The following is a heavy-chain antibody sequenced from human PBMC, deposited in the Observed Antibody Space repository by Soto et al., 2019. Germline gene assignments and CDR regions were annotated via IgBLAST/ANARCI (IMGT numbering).Heavy chain of an antibody. J-gene: IGHJ5*02. D-gene: IGHD3-16*02. Sequence: PSETLSLTCAVYGGSFSGYYWSWIRQPPGKGLEWIGEINHSGSTNYNPSLKSRVTISVDTSKNQFSLKLSSVTAADTAVYYCARGRRRPGNIVLNWFDPWGQGTLVTVSS. CDR2: INHSGST. CDR1: GGSFSGYY. V-gene: IGHV4-34*01. CDR3: ARGRRRPGNIVLNWFDP.